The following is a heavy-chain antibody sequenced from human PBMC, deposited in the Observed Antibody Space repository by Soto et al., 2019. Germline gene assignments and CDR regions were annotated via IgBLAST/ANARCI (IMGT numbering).Heavy chain of an antibody. V-gene: IGHV3-23*01. CDR2: ITGTGGDT. CDR1: GFPLSTYG. Sequence: EVQLLESGGGLVQPGGSLRLSCAASGFPLSTYGMSWVRQAPGKGLEWVSSITGTGGDTYYADSVKGRFTSSRDNSNNMLYLQMNSLRVEDTAVYYCARIRGYWYGLDVWGQGTTITVPS. J-gene: IGHJ6*02. CDR3: ARIRGYWYGLDV.